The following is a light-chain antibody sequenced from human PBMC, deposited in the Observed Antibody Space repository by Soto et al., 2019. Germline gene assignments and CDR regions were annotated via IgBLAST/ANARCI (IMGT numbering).Light chain of an antibody. V-gene: IGKV3-20*01. CDR1: QSVSSSY. CDR3: QQYVSIPLT. Sequence: IGLSQSPATLSLSPGERATLSCRASQSVSSSYLAWYQQKPGQAPRLLIYGASSRATAIPDRFSGSGSGTDFTLTISRLEPEDFAVYYCQQYVSIPLTFGGGTKVDIK. CDR2: GAS. J-gene: IGKJ4*01.